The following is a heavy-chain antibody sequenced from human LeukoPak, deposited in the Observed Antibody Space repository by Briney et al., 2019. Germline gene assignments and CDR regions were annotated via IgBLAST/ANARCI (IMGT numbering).Heavy chain of an antibody. CDR1: GFTFSSYW. J-gene: IGHJ4*02. V-gene: IGHV3-74*01. Sequence: GGSLRLSCAASGFTFSSYWMHWVRQAPGKGLVWVSRINSDGSSTSYADSVKGRFTISRDNAKNTLYLQMNSLRAEDTAVYYCASKTNSGSYPPDYWGQGTLVTVSS. CDR2: INSDGSST. CDR3: ASKTNSGSYPPDY. D-gene: IGHD1-26*01.